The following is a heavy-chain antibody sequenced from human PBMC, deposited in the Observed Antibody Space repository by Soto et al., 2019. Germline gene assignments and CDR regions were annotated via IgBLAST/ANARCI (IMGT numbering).Heavy chain of an antibody. D-gene: IGHD6-19*01. CDR3: AREGRGWDPSARYYFDY. J-gene: IGHJ4*02. CDR2: INPSGGST. V-gene: IGHV1-46*01. CDR1: GYTFTSYY. Sequence: QVQLVQSGAEVKKPGASVKVSCKASGYTFTSYYMHWVRQAPGQGLEWMGIINPSGGSTSYAQKFQGRVTMTRDTSTSTVYMELSSLRSEDTAVYYCAREGRGWDPSARYYFDYWGQGTLVTVSS.